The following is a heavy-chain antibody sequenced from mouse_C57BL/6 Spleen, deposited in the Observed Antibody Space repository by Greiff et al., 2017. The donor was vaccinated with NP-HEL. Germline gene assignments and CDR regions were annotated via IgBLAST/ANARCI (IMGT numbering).Heavy chain of an antibody. CDR2: IYPGSGST. D-gene: IGHD1-1*01. CDR3: AREMGYGSSYKDYFDY. CDR1: GYTFTSYW. V-gene: IGHV1-55*01. Sequence: QVQLQQPGAELVKPGASVKMSCKASGYTFTSYWITWVKQRPGQGLEWIGDIYPGSGSTNYNEKFKSKATLTVDTSSSTAYMQLSSLTSEDSAVYYCAREMGYGSSYKDYFDYWGQGTTLTVSS. J-gene: IGHJ2*01.